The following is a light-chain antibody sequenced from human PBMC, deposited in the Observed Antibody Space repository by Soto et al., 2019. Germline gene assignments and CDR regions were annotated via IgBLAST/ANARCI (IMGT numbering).Light chain of an antibody. CDR1: SSDVGNYNL. Sequence: QSALTQPASVSGSPGQSITISCTGTSSDVGNYNLVSWYQQHPGKAPKLMIYEGSKRPSGVSNRFSGSKSGNTASLTISILQAEDEADYYCLAWDTSGRVFGTGTKVTVL. CDR2: EGS. V-gene: IGLV2-23*01. J-gene: IGLJ1*01. CDR3: LAWDTSGRV.